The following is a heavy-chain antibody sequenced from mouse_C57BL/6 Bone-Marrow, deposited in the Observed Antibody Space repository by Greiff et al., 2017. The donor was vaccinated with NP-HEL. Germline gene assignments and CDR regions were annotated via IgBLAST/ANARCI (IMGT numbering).Heavy chain of an antibody. D-gene: IGHD2-3*01. CDR2: IWGGGST. J-gene: IGHJ4*01. Sequence: QVQLKESGPGLVAPSPSLSITCTVSGFSLTSYGVDWVRQPPGKGLEWLGVIWGGGSTNYNSALMSRLSISKDNSTSQVVLKMNSLQTDDTAMDYCAKHEGYDGYHDAMDYWGQGTSVTVSS. CDR3: AKHEGYDGYHDAMDY. CDR1: GFSLTSYG. V-gene: IGHV2-9*01.